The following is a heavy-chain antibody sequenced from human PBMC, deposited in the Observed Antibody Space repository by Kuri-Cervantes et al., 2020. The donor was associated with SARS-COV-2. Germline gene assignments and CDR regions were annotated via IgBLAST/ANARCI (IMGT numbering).Heavy chain of an antibody. CDR1: GYTVTGYY. V-gene: IGHV1-2*02. J-gene: IGHJ6*03. Sequence: ASVKVSCKASGYTVTGYYMHWVRQAPGQGLEWMGWINPNSGGTNYAQKFQGRVTMTRDTSISTAYMELSRLRSDDTAVYYCAREWCGGDCYSYYYYYYMDVWGKGTTVTVSS. D-gene: IGHD2-21*01. CDR3: AREWCGGDCYSYYYYYYMDV. CDR2: INPNSGGT.